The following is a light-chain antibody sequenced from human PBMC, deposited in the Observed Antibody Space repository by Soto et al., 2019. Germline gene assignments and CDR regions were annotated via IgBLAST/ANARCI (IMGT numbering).Light chain of an antibody. CDR2: SNN. V-gene: IGLV1-44*01. J-gene: IGLJ3*02. Sequence: QSVLTQPPSASGNPGQRVTVSCSGSSSNIGSHTVNWYQQLPGTAPKLLIYSNNQRPSGVPDRFSGSRSGTSASLAISGLQSEDEADYYCATWDYSLNGWVFGGGTKLTVL. CDR1: SSNIGSHT. CDR3: ATWDYSLNGWV.